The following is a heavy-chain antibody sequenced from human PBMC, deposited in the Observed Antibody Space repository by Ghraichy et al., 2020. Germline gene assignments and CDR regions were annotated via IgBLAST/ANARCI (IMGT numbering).Heavy chain of an antibody. V-gene: IGHV3-23*01. CDR1: GFTFSSYA. D-gene: IGHD3-22*01. CDR2: ISGSGGST. CDR3: AKDLGIYDSSGYYYVSYYFDY. Sequence: GESLNISCAASGFTFSSYAMSWVRQAPGKGLEWVSAISGSGGSTYYADSVKGRFTISRDNSKNTLYLQMNSLRAEDTAVYYCAKDLGIYDSSGYYYVSYYFDYWGQGTLVTVSS. J-gene: IGHJ4*02.